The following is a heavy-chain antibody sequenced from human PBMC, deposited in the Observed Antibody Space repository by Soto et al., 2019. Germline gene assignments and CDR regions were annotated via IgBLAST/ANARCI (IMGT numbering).Heavy chain of an antibody. D-gene: IGHD3-22*01. Sequence: GASVKVSCKASGYTFTNYGVTWVRQAPGQGLEWMGWVSAHNGNTNYAETFQGRVTMTTDTSTSTGYMELRSLTSDATAVYFCARVEDYFDRSGYAHWGQGTLVNVSS. J-gene: IGHJ4*02. V-gene: IGHV1-18*04. CDR1: GYTFTNYG. CDR2: VSAHNGNT. CDR3: ARVEDYFDRSGYAH.